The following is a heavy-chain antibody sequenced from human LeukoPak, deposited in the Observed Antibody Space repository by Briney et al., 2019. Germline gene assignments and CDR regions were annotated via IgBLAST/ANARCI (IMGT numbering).Heavy chain of an antibody. J-gene: IGHJ4*02. D-gene: IGHD3-10*01. CDR3: ARVSSGRTIDY. Sequence: SETLSLTCTVSGGSISSYYWSWIRQPPGKGLEWIGYIYYSGSTNYNPPLKSRVTISVDTSKNQFSLKLSSVTAADTAVYYCARVSSGRTIDYWGQGTLVTVSS. CDR1: GGSISSYY. CDR2: IYYSGST. V-gene: IGHV4-59*01.